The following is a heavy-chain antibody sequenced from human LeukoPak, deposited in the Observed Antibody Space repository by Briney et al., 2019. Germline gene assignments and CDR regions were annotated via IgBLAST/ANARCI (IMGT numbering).Heavy chain of an antibody. Sequence: SETLSLTCTVSGGSISSYYWNWIRQPPGKGLEWIGYIFYSGRASYNPSLKSRVTISVDTSKNQFSLRLSSVTAADTAVYYCARGSGWYDYWGQGTLVTVSS. V-gene: IGHV4-59*01. CDR2: IFYSGRA. CDR1: GGSISSYY. CDR3: ARGSGWYDY. D-gene: IGHD6-19*01. J-gene: IGHJ4*02.